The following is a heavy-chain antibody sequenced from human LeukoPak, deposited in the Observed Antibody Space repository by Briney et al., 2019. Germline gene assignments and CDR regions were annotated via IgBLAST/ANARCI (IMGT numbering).Heavy chain of an antibody. J-gene: IGHJ5*02. D-gene: IGHD1-26*01. Sequence: PSETLSLTCTVSGGSISSYYWSWIRQPPGKGLEWIGYIYTSGSTNYNPSLKSRVTMSVDTSKNQFSLKLSSVTAADTAVYYCARALGATTAPNWFDPWGQGTLVTVSS. CDR2: IYTSGST. CDR3: ARALGATTAPNWFDP. CDR1: GGSISSYY. V-gene: IGHV4-4*09.